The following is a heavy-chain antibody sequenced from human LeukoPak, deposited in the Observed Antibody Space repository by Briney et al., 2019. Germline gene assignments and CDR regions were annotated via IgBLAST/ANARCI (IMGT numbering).Heavy chain of an antibody. CDR2: INFDGSTT. CDR3: AREQQLGLDY. J-gene: IGHJ4*02. CDR1: GFTFSNYW. D-gene: IGHD6-13*01. V-gene: IGHV3-74*01. Sequence: PGGSLRLSCAASGFTFSNYWMHWARQVPGKGLVWVSRINFDGSTTNYADSVQGRFTISRDNAKNTVYLQLNSLSAEDTAVYYCAREQQLGLDYWGQGTLVTVSS.